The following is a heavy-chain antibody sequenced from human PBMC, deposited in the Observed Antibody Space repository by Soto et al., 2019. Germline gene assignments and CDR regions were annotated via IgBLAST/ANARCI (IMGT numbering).Heavy chain of an antibody. V-gene: IGHV1-24*01. CDR2: FDPEDGET. CDR1: GYTLTELS. D-gene: IGHD1-26*01. Sequence: ASVKVSCKVSGYTLTELSMHWVRQAPGKGLEWMGGFDPEDGETIYAQKFQGRVTMTEDTSTDTAYMELSSLRSEDTAVYYCATAMAAPATLPTSYYYMDVWGKGTTVTVS. CDR3: ATAMAAPATLPTSYYYMDV. J-gene: IGHJ6*03.